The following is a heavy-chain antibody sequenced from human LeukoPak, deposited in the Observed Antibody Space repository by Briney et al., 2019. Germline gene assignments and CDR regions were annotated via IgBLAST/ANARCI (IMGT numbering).Heavy chain of an antibody. CDR1: GFSFSTFS. J-gene: IGHJ3*01. V-gene: IGHV3-21*01. CDR2: ISSSGSNK. Sequence: GGSLRLSCAASGFSFSTFSMHWVRQAPGKGLEWVASISSSGSNKYYVESLKGRFVISRDNANNSLYLQINSVRVEDTAVSYCARMGDYGGDAYDVWGQGAVLTVSS. D-gene: IGHD4-17*01. CDR3: ARMGDYGGDAYDV.